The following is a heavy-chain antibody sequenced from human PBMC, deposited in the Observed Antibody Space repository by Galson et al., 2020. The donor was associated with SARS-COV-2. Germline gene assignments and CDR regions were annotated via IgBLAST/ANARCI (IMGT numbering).Heavy chain of an antibody. Sequence: GESLKISCAASGFTFSSYWMSWVRQAPGKGLEWVANIKQDGSEKYYVDSVKGRFTISRDNAKNSLYLQMNSLRAEDTAVYYCARDSLWFGESYYYYGMDVWGQGTTVTVSS. V-gene: IGHV3-7*01. CDR1: GFTFSSYW. CDR2: IKQDGSEK. CDR3: ARDSLWFGESYYYYGMDV. J-gene: IGHJ6*02. D-gene: IGHD3-10*01.